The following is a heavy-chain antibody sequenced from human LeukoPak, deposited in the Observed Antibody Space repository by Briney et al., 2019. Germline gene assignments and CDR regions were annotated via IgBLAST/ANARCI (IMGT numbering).Heavy chain of an antibody. D-gene: IGHD3-22*01. CDR2: IYPGDSDT. Sequence: GESLKISCKGSGYSFTSYWIGWVRQMPGKGLEWMGIIYPGDSDTRYSPSFQGQVTISADKSISTAYLQWSSLKASDTAMYYCARRSYYDSSGYLYYFDHWGQGTLVTVSS. J-gene: IGHJ4*02. CDR3: ARRSYYDSSGYLYYFDH. CDR1: GYSFTSYW. V-gene: IGHV5-51*01.